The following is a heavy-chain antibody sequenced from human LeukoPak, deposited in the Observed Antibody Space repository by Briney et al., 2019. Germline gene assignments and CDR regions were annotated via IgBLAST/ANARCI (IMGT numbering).Heavy chain of an antibody. J-gene: IGHJ1*01. Sequence: PGGSLRLSCAASGFTFSNYGMHWVRQAPGKGLEWVAGIWYDGSNKDYADSVKGRFTISRDNSKNTRYLQMNSLRAEDTAVYYCAKGYYDSSAQGWYFQHWGQGTLVTVSS. CDR2: IWYDGSNK. CDR3: AKGYYDSSAQGWYFQH. D-gene: IGHD3-22*01. CDR1: GFTFSNYG. V-gene: IGHV3-33*06.